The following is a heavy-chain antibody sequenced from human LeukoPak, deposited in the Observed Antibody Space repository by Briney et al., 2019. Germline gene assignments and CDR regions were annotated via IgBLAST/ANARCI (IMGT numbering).Heavy chain of an antibody. V-gene: IGHV4-38-2*02. Sequence: ETLSLTCTVSGYSISSGYYWGWIRQPPGKGLEWIGSIYHSGSTYYNPSLKSRVTISVDTSKNQFSLKLSSVTAADTAVYYCARNGMEGSSDYWGQGTLVTVSS. J-gene: IGHJ4*02. CDR2: IYHSGST. D-gene: IGHD6-13*01. CDR3: ARNGMEGSSDY. CDR1: GYSISSGYY.